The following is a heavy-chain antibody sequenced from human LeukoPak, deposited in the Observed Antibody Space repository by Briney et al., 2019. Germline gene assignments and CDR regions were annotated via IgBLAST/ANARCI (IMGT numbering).Heavy chain of an antibody. J-gene: IGHJ3*02. D-gene: IGHD5-18*01. CDR3: VRDGYSYGFMLAFDI. V-gene: IGHV3-74*01. CDR1: GFTFSGYW. CDR2: INSDGSST. Sequence: GGSLRPSCAASGFTFSGYWMHWVRQAPGKGLVWVSRINSDGSSTSYADSVKGRFTISRDSAKNTLYLQMNSLRAEDTAVYYCVRDGYSYGFMLAFDIWGLGTRVTVSS.